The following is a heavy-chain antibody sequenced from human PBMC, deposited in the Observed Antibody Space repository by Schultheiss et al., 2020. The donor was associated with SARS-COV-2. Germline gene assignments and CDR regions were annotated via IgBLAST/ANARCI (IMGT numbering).Heavy chain of an antibody. J-gene: IGHJ4*02. CDR2: MNPDSGNT. Sequence: ASVKVSCKASGYTFTDYYMHWVRQAPGQGLEYMGWMNPDSGNTGYAQKFQDRVTMTRDTSTNTAYMQLTSLRSDDTAVYYCARVGHVTSPPHSRNPQYYWGQGTQVTVSS. V-gene: IGHV1-8*02. CDR1: GYTFTDYY. CDR3: ARVGHVTSPPHSRNPQYY. D-gene: IGHD3-16*01.